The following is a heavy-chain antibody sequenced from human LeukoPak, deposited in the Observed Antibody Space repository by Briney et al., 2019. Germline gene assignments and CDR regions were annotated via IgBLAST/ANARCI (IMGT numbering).Heavy chain of an antibody. D-gene: IGHD4-17*01. J-gene: IGHJ4*02. V-gene: IGHV1-2*02. CDR3: ASGYGDYSPDY. Sequence: ASVKVSCKASGYSFTGHYMHWVRQAPGQGLEWMGWINPNRGGTNFARMFQGRVTMTWDTSISTVYMELSRLTSDDTAVYYCASGYGDYSPDYWGQGTLVTVSS. CDR1: GYSFTGHY. CDR2: INPNRGGT.